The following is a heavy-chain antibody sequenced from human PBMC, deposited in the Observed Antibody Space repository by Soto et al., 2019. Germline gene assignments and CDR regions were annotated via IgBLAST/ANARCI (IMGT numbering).Heavy chain of an antibody. D-gene: IGHD2-15*01. CDR2: IYYSGST. J-gene: IGHJ4*02. V-gene: IGHV4-30-4*01. CDR1: GGSISSGDYY. Sequence: QVQLQESGPGLVKPSQTLSLTCTVSGGSISSGDYYWSWIRQPPGKGLEWIGYIYYSGSTYYNPSVKIRVILSGDTSKNQFSLKLSSGTAADTAVYYCARVKGYCSGGSCYERYDYWGQGTLVTVSS. CDR3: ARVKGYCSGGSCYERYDY.